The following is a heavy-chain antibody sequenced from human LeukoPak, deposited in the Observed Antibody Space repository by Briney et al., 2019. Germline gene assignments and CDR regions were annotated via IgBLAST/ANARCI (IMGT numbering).Heavy chain of an antibody. Sequence: SVKVSRKPSLGTLTSYAISWVRQAPGPRLEWMGGIIPIFGTANHAQKFQDKVTITPDESTSTAHVHLSSLRSEDRTRAYFARVSRWLQMNFDYWGQGTLVTVSS. V-gene: IGHV1-69*13. CDR3: ARVSRWLQMNFDY. CDR2: IIPIFGTA. J-gene: IGHJ4*02. D-gene: IGHD5-24*01. CDR1: LGTLTSYA.